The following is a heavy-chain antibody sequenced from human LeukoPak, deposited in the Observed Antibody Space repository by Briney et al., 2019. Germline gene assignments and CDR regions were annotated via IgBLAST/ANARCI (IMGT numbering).Heavy chain of an antibody. CDR2: IYYSGST. CDR1: GGSISSSSYY. D-gene: IGHD5-18*01. J-gene: IGHJ4*02. Sequence: SETLSLTCTVSGGSISSSSYYWGWIRQPPGKGLEWIGRIYYSGSTYYNPSLKSRVTISVDTSKNQFSLKLSSVTAADTAVYYCARYPGSPNKSRYTPIDYWGQGTLVTVSS. V-gene: IGHV4-39*01. CDR3: ARYPGSPNKSRYTPIDY.